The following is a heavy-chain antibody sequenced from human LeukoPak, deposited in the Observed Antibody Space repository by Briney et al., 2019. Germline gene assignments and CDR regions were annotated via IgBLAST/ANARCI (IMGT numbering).Heavy chain of an antibody. Sequence: SETLSFTCAVSGGSISSGGYSWSWIRQPPGKGLEWIGYIYHSGSTYYNPSLKSRVTIPVDRSKNQFSLKLSSVTAADTAVYYCARVDCSGGSCYDFDYWGQGTLVTVSS. J-gene: IGHJ4*02. D-gene: IGHD2-15*01. CDR1: GGSISSGGYS. CDR2: IYHSGST. V-gene: IGHV4-30-2*01. CDR3: ARVDCSGGSCYDFDY.